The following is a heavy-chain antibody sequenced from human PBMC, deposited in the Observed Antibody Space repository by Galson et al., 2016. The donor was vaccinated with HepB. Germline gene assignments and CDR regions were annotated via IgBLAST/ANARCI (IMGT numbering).Heavy chain of an antibody. J-gene: IGHJ4*02. Sequence: SLRLSCAASGFNFNNAWMTWVRQAPGEGLEWVGRIKSITDGGTIDYATPVKGRFTISRDDSKNTMYLQMNSLKVEDTAVYYCTTESGSGSVYPFDYWGQGTLVAVSS. CDR1: GFNFNNAW. V-gene: IGHV3-15*01. CDR3: TTESGSGSVYPFDY. CDR2: IKSITDGGTI. D-gene: IGHD3-10*01.